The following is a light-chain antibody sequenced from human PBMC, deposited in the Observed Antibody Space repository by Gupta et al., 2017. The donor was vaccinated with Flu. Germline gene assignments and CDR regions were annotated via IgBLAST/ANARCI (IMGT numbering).Light chain of an antibody. Sequence: EIVLTQSPGTLSLSPGERATLSCRASQSVSSSYLAWYQQKPGQAPRLLIYGASSRATVIPDRFSGSGSGTDFTLTISRLEPEDFAVYYCQQYGSSPSGTFGQGTKVEIK. CDR1: QSVSSSY. CDR3: QQYGSSPSGT. J-gene: IGKJ1*01. CDR2: GAS. V-gene: IGKV3-20*01.